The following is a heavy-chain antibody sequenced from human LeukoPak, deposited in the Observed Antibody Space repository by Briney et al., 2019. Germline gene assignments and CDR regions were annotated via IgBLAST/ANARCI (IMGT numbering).Heavy chain of an antibody. J-gene: IGHJ4*02. CDR1: GFTFSSYW. CDR2: IKQDGSEK. Sequence: GGSLRLSCAASGFTFSSYWMSWVRQAPGKGLEWVANIKQDGSEKYYVDSVKGRFTISRDNAKNPLYLQMNSLRAEDTAVYYCARELNGAVASFDYWGQGTLVTVSS. CDR3: ARELNGAVASFDY. V-gene: IGHV3-7*01. D-gene: IGHD6-19*01.